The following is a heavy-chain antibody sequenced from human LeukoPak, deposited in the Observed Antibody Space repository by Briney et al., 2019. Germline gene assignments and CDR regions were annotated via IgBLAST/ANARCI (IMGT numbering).Heavy chain of an antibody. CDR3: AKDTSISYYSTHSEYFDY. D-gene: IGHD4-11*01. CDR1: GISFGNYA. J-gene: IGHJ4*02. CDR2: ISGGGDTT. Sequence: PGGSLRLSCAASGISFGNYAMSWVRQAPGKGLEWISAISGGGDTTHYADSVKGRFTISRDNSENTLYLQMNSLRAEDTAIYYCAKDTSISYYSTHSEYFDYWGQGTLVTVSS. V-gene: IGHV3-23*01.